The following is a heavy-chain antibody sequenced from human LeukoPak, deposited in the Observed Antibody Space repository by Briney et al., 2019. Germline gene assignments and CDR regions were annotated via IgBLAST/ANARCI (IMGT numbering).Heavy chain of an antibody. CDR3: ARRRDGYRANWFDP. V-gene: IGHV4-59*01. CDR1: GGSISSYY. D-gene: IGHD5-24*01. Sequence: SETLSLTCTVSGGSISSYYWSWIRQPPGKGLEWIGYIYYSGSTNYNPSLKSRVTISVDTSKNQFSLKLSSVTAADTAVYYCARRRDGYRANWFDPWGQGTLVTVSS. J-gene: IGHJ5*02. CDR2: IYYSGST.